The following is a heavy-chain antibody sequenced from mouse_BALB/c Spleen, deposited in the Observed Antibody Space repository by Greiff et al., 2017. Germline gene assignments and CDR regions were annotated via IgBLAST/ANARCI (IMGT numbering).Heavy chain of an antibody. CDR3: ARAYYRYDGVPPFAY. Sequence: EVQRVESGGGLVQPGGSLRLSCATSGFTFTDYYMSWVRQPPGKALEWLGFIRNKANGYTTEYSASVKGRFTISRDNSQSILYLQMNTLRAEDSATYYCARAYYRYDGVPPFAYWGQGTLVTVSA. CDR2: IRNKANGYTT. J-gene: IGHJ3*01. CDR1: GFTFTDYY. V-gene: IGHV7-3*02. D-gene: IGHD2-14*01.